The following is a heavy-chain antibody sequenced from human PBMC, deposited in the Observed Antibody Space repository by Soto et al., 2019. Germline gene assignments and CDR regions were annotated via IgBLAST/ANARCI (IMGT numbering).Heavy chain of an antibody. D-gene: IGHD2-8*01. CDR3: ARTLGYCTNGVCFRVQAGAFDI. CDR2: IIPIFGTA. V-gene: IGHV1-69*13. Sequence: SSVKVSCKASGGTFSSYAISWVRQAPGQGLEWMGGIIPIFGTANYAQKFQGRVTITADESTSTAYMELSSLRSEDTAVYYCARTLGYCTNGVCFRVQAGAFDIWGQGTMVTVSS. J-gene: IGHJ3*02. CDR1: GGTFSSYA.